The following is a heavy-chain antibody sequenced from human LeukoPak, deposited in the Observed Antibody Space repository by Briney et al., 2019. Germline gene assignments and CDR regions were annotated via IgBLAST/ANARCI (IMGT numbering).Heavy chain of an antibody. CDR2: IIPIFGTA. J-gene: IGHJ6*03. CDR3: AREYDFWSGNYYYMDV. Sequence: GASVKVSCKASGGTFSSYAISWVRQAPGQGLECMGGIIPIFGTANYAQKFQGRVTITADESTSTAYMELSSLRSEDTAVYYCAREYDFWSGNYYYMDVRGKGTTVTVSS. CDR1: GGTFSSYA. D-gene: IGHD3-3*01. V-gene: IGHV1-69*01.